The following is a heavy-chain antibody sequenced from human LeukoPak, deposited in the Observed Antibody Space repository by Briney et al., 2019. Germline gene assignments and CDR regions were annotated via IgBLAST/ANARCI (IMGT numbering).Heavy chain of an antibody. Sequence: ASVKVSCKASGYTFTSYYMHWVRQAPGQGLEWMGGIIPIFGTANYAQKFQGRVTITADKSTSTAYMELSSLRSEDTAVYYCASGGYYDSSGYWGETYYYYYMDVWGKGTTVTVSS. J-gene: IGHJ6*03. CDR3: ASGGYYDSSGYWGETYYYYYMDV. CDR2: IIPIFGTA. D-gene: IGHD3-22*01. CDR1: GYTFTSYY. V-gene: IGHV1-69*06.